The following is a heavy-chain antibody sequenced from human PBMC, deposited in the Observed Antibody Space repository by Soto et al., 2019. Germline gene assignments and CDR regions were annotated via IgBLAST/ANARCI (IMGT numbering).Heavy chain of an antibody. J-gene: IGHJ6*02. CDR1: GFTFSSYA. CDR3: AKSIAARPGPVFQDV. V-gene: IGHV3-23*01. CDR2: ISGSGGST. D-gene: IGHD6-6*01. Sequence: AGGSLRLSCESSGFTFSSYAMSWVRQAPGKGLEWVSAISGSGGSTYYADSVKGRFTISRDNSKNTLYLQMNSLRAEDTAVYYCAKSIAARPGPVFQDVWGQGTTVTVSS.